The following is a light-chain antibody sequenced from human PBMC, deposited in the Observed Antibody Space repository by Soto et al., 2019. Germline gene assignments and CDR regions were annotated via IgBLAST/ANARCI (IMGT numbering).Light chain of an antibody. J-gene: IGKJ1*01. CDR3: QQDNNWPRT. Sequence: EIVMTQSPATLSVSPGERATLSCRASPSVSSNLAWSQQKPGQAPRLLLYGASTRATGLPARFSGRGSGTECTHTSNSVQAEDVGLYYCQQDNNWPRTFGQGTKVEIK. CDR2: GAS. V-gene: IGKV3-15*01. CDR1: PSVSSN.